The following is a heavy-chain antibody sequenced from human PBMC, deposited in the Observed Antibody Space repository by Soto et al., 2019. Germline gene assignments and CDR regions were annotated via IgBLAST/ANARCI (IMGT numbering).Heavy chain of an antibody. V-gene: IGHV3-30*18. CDR1: GFTFSSYW. Sequence: GGSLRLSCAASGFTFSSYWMHWVRQAPGKGLEWVAGITNDGSNKYYADSVKGRFTISRDNSKNTLYLQMNSLRAEDTAVYYCAKEVAAAAGGMDVWGQGTTVTVSS. CDR3: AKEVAAAAGGMDV. J-gene: IGHJ6*02. D-gene: IGHD6-13*01. CDR2: ITNDGSNK.